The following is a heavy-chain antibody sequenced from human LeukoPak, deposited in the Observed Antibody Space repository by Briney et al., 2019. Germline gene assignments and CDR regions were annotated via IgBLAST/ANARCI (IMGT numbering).Heavy chain of an antibody. J-gene: IGHJ4*02. Sequence: MRGESLKISCKGSGYSFTSYWMGGVRQMPGKGLEWMGIIYPGDSDTRYSPSFQGQVTISADKSISTAYLQWSSLKASDTAMYYCARRLIAVAGTYFDYWGQGTLVTVSS. CDR1: GYSFTSYW. V-gene: IGHV5-51*01. CDR2: IYPGDSDT. CDR3: ARRLIAVAGTYFDY. D-gene: IGHD6-19*01.